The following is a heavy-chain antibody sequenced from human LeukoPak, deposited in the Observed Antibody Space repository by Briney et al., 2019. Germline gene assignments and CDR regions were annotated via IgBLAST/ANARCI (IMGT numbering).Heavy chain of an antibody. Sequence: PGRSLRLSCAASGFILNDYAMHWVRQAPGKGLEWVAGISWNSGSRGYADSVKGRFTISRDNGKNSLYLQMDSLRDEDTAFYYCARGYCSGGRCYPYYYYYAMDVWGQGTTVTVSS. V-gene: IGHV3-9*01. CDR1: GFILNDYA. CDR2: ISWNSGSR. CDR3: ARGYCSGGRCYPYYYYYAMDV. D-gene: IGHD2-15*01. J-gene: IGHJ6*02.